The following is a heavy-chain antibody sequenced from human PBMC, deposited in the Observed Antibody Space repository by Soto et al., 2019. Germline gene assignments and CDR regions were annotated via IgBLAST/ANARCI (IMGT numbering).Heavy chain of an antibody. Sequence: GGSLRLSCAASGFTFSSYSMNWVRQAPGKGLEWVSSISSSSSYIYYADSVKGRFTISRDNAKNSLYLQMNSLRAEDTAVYYCARDHKYYGSGSYYLNIPTPLDYWGQGTLVTVSS. V-gene: IGHV3-21*01. CDR3: ARDHKYYGSGSYYLNIPTPLDY. D-gene: IGHD3-10*01. CDR2: ISSSSSYI. J-gene: IGHJ4*02. CDR1: GFTFSSYS.